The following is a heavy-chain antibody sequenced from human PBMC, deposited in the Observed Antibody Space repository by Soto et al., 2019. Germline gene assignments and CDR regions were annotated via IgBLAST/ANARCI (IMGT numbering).Heavy chain of an antibody. J-gene: IGHJ4*02. V-gene: IGHV3-30-3*01. CDR2: ISYDGSNK. Sequence: QVQLVESGGGVVQPGRSLRLSCAASGFTFSSYAMHWVRQAPGKGLEWVAVISYDGSNKYYADSVKGRFTISRDNSKNTLYLQMNSLRAEDTAVYYCERDGMGYCSGGSCQGYYFAYWGKGTLVTVSS. D-gene: IGHD2-15*01. CDR1: GFTFSSYA. CDR3: ERDGMGYCSGGSCQGYYFAY.